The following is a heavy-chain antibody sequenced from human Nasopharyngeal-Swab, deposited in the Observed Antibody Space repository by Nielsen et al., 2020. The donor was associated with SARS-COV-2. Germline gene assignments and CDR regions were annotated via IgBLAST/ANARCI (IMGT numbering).Heavy chain of an antibody. CDR1: GFTFSSYA. V-gene: IGHV3-23*01. D-gene: IGHD3-16*02. CDR2: ISGSGGST. Sequence: GGSLRLSCAASGFTFSSYAMSWVRQAPGKGLAWVSAISGSGGSTYYADSVKGRFTISRGNSKNTMCLQMNSLRAEDTAVYYCAKAAGLGDYVWGSYRYGYYFDSWGQGTLVTVSS. CDR3: AKAAGLGDYVWGSYRYGYYFDS. J-gene: IGHJ4*02.